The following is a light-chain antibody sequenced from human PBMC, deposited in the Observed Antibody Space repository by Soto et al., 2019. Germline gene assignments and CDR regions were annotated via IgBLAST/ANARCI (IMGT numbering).Light chain of an antibody. Sequence: DIQMTQSPSSLSASLGDRVTITCRTSQNIYNSLNWCQQKAGRAPAVLIYGASNLQGGVPLRFSGSGSGTDFTLTISSLQAGDVAVYYCQQYYTTPPTFGGGTKVDIK. V-gene: IGKV1-39*01. CDR1: QNIYNS. J-gene: IGKJ4*01. CDR2: GAS. CDR3: QQYYTTPPT.